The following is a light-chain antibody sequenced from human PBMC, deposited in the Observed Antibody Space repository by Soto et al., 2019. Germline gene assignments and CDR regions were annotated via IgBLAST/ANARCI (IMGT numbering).Light chain of an antibody. CDR2: EVS. Sequence: QSALTQPASVSGSPGQSITISCTGTSSDVGGYNYVSWYQQHPGKAPKLIIYEVSNRPSGVSNRFCGSKSDNTDSLTISGLQAEDEADYYCSAYTSRSTFVFGTGTKVTVL. CDR3: SAYTSRSTFV. CDR1: SSDVGGYNY. J-gene: IGLJ1*01. V-gene: IGLV2-14*01.